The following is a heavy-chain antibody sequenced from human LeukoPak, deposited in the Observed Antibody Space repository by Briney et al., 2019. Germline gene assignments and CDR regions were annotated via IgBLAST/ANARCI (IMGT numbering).Heavy chain of an antibody. CDR1: GYTFSDYT. Sequence: ASVKVSCKASGYTFSDYTFTNYGISWVRQAPGQGLEWMGGFDPEDGETIYAQKFQGRVTMTEDTSTDTAYMELSSLRSEDTAVYYCATEVRERTDYWGQGTLVTVSS. V-gene: IGHV1-24*01. CDR2: FDPEDGET. D-gene: IGHD1-26*01. J-gene: IGHJ4*02. CDR3: ATEVRERTDY.